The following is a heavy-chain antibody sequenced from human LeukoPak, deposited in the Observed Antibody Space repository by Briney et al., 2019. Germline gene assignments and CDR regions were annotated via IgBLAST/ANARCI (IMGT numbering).Heavy chain of an antibody. V-gene: IGHV5-51*01. CDR1: GYSFTSYW. CDR2: IYPGDSDT. Sequence: GDSLKISCKGSGYSFTSYWIGWVRQMPGKGLEWMGIIYPGDSDTRYSPSFQGQVTISADKSISTAYLQWSSLKASDTAMYYCARRGGGYCSSTSCYQSWFDPWGQGTLVTVSS. J-gene: IGHJ5*02. CDR3: ARRGGGYCSSTSCYQSWFDP. D-gene: IGHD2-2*01.